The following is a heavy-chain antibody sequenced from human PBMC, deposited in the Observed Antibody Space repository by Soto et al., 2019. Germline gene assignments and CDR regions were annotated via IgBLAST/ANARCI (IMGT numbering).Heavy chain of an antibody. CDR3: ARANYYYYMAV. CDR2: IYSGGST. V-gene: IGHV3-53*04. Sequence: EVQLVESGGGLVQPGGSLRLSCAASGFTVSSNYMSWVRQAPGKGLEWVSVIYSGGSTYYADSVKGRFTIARHNSKNTLDLQMDSLRAEDTAVYYCARANYYYYMAVWGKGTTVTVSS. J-gene: IGHJ6*03. CDR1: GFTVSSNY.